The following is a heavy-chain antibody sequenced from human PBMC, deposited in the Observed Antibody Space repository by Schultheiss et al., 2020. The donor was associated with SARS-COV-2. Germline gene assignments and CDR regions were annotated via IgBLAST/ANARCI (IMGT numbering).Heavy chain of an antibody. V-gene: IGHV1-2*02. CDR3: ARQTTVTANWFDP. J-gene: IGHJ5*02. Sequence: GESLKISCKASGYTFTGYYMHWVRQAPGQGLEWMGWINPNSGGTNYAQKFQGRVTMTRDTSISTAYMELSRLRSDDTAVYYCARQTTVTANWFDPWGQGTLVTVSS. CDR1: GYTFTGYY. CDR2: INPNSGGT. D-gene: IGHD4-11*01.